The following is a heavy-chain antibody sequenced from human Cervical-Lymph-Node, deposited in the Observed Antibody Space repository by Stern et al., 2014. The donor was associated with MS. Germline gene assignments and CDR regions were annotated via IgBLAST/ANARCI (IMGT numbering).Heavy chain of an antibody. D-gene: IGHD2-2*02. CDR3: AREGCSSTSCYTGIPDY. Sequence: VHLVESGAEVKKPGASVKVSCKASGYTFTGYYMHWVRQAPGQGLEWMGWINPNSGGTNYAQKFQGRVTMTRDTSISTAYMELSRLRSDDTAVYYCAREGCSSTSCYTGIPDYWGQGTLVTVSS. CDR1: GYTFTGYY. J-gene: IGHJ4*02. V-gene: IGHV1-2*02. CDR2: INPNSGGT.